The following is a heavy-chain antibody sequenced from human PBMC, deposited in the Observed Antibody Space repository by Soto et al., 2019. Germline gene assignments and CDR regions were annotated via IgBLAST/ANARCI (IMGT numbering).Heavy chain of an antibody. CDR3: AKDLQRYSSSWYGSGFFDY. Sequence: EVQLLESGGGLVQPGGSLRLSCAASGFTFSNYAMSWVRQAPGKGLEWVSAISGSGGSTYYADSVKGRFTISRDNSKNTLYLQMNSLRAEDTAVYYCAKDLQRYSSSWYGSGFFDYWGQGTLVTVSS. D-gene: IGHD6-13*01. J-gene: IGHJ4*02. V-gene: IGHV3-23*01. CDR1: GFTFSNYA. CDR2: ISGSGGST.